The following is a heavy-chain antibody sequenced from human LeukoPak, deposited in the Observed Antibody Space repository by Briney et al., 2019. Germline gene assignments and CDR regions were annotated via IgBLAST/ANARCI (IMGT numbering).Heavy chain of an antibody. D-gene: IGHD2-2*01. CDR3: LGYCSRTSCLDAFDI. CDR2: ISGSGGNT. Sequence: GGSLRLSCAVSGFTFSSYGMSWVRQAPGKGLEWVSGISGSGGNTYYADSVKGRFTISRDNSKNTLYLQMNSLRAEDTAVYYPLGYCSRTSCLDAFDIWGQGTMVTVSS. CDR1: GFTFSSYG. J-gene: IGHJ3*02. V-gene: IGHV3-23*01.